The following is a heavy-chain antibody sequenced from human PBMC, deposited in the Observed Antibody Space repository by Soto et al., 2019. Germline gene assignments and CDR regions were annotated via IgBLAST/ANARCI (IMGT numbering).Heavy chain of an antibody. CDR3: ARGVKYGAYSRWFDP. V-gene: IGHV1-8*02. CDR2: MNPNSGNT. J-gene: IGHJ5*02. D-gene: IGHD4-17*01. CDR1: GYTFTGYY. Sequence: GTSVKVSCKASGYTFTGYYMHWVRQAPGQGLEYLGWMNPNSGNTGYVQKFQGRVTMTRDTSISTAYMELSSLRSEDTAVYFCARGVKYGAYSRWFDPWGQGTLVTVSS.